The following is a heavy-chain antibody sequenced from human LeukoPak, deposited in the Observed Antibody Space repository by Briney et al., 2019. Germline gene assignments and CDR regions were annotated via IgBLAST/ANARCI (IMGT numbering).Heavy chain of an antibody. CDR2: IYYSGST. D-gene: IGHD1-26*01. Sequence: YPSETLSLTCAVYGGSFSSYYWSWIRQPPGKGLEWIGYIYYSGSTNYNPSLKSRVTISLDTSKNQFSLKLSSVTAADTAVYYCASVSSGTYAYGMDVWGQGTTVTVSS. V-gene: IGHV4-59*01. CDR3: ASVSSGTYAYGMDV. J-gene: IGHJ6*02. CDR1: GGSFSSYY.